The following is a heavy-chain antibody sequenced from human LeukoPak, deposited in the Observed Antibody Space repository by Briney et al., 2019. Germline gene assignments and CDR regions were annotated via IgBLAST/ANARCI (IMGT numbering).Heavy chain of an antibody. CDR2: ISGSGGST. V-gene: IGHV3-23*01. Sequence: GGSLRLSCAASGFTFSSYAMSWVRQAPGKGLEWVSAISGSGGSTYYADSVKGRFTISRDNSKNTLYLQMNSLRAEDTAVYYCAKLIYGDYEGVYYFDYWGQGTLVTVSS. J-gene: IGHJ4*02. D-gene: IGHD4-17*01. CDR3: AKLIYGDYEGVYYFDY. CDR1: GFTFSSYA.